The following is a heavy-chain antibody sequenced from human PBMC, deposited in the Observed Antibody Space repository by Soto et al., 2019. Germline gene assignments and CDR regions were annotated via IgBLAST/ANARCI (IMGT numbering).Heavy chain of an antibody. CDR3: AKDKTLSGWYAFDY. Sequence: EVQLVESGGGLVQPGRSLRLSCAASGFTFDDYAMHWVRQAPGKGLEWVSGISWNSGSIGYAASVKGRFTITRDNAKNSVYLQMSRLRAEDSALYYCAKDKTLSGWYAFDYWGQGALVTVSS. J-gene: IGHJ4*02. D-gene: IGHD6-19*01. CDR1: GFTFDDYA. V-gene: IGHV3-9*01. CDR2: ISWNSGSI.